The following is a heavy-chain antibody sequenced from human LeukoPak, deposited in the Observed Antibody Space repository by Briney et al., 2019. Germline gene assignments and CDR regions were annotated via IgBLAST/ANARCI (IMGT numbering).Heavy chain of an antibody. Sequence: SQTLSLTCTVSGDSITSGNYYWGWIRQPAGKGLEWIGRIHSSGNTNYIPSLKSRVTISADTSNNHFSLKLSSVTAADTAVFFCARGTVKVGATVLFDYWGQGTPVTVSS. V-gene: IGHV4-61*02. J-gene: IGHJ4*02. CDR3: ARGTVKVGATVLFDY. CDR2: IHSSGNT. D-gene: IGHD1-26*01. CDR1: GDSITSGNYY.